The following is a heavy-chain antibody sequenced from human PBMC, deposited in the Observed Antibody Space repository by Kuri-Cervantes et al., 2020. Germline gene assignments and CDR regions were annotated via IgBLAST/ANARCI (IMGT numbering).Heavy chain of an antibody. CDR3: ARRRIEEVPGMGDWFDP. D-gene: IGHD6-19*01. J-gene: IGHJ5*02. CDR1: VGSISSSSYY. CDR2: VYYSGHT. V-gene: IGHV4-39*01. Sequence: ETLSLTCTVSVGSISSSSYYWAWIRQPPGKGLEWIGSVYYSGHTYYSPSLKSRLTISVDTSKNQFSLKLKSVTAADTAVYYCARRRIEEVPGMGDWFDPWGQGTLVTVSS.